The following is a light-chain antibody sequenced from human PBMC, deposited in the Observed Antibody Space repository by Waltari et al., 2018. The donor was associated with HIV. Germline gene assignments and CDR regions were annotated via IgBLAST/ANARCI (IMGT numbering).Light chain of an antibody. J-gene: IGKJ1*01. CDR1: QSISSSY. CDR2: GAS. Sequence: EIVLTQSPGTLSSFPGERATLPCRASQSISSSYLDWYQQKPGQAPRLLIYGASRRATGIPDRFSGSGSGTDFTLTISRLEPEDFAVYYCQQYKNSPPWTFGQGTKVEIK. V-gene: IGKV3-20*01. CDR3: QQYKNSPPWT.